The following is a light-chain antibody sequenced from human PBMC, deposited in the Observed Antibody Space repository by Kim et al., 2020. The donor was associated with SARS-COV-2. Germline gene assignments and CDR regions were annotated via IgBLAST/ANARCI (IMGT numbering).Light chain of an antibody. Sequence: DIVMTQSPDSLAVSLGERATINCKASQTVLHSAINKYSLAWYRHKPGQPPELLIYWASTRESGVPDRFSGSGSGTDFTLTISSLQAEDVAVYYCQQYYALPWTFGQGTKVDIK. CDR3: QQYYALPWT. CDR1: QTVLHSAINKYS. CDR2: WAS. V-gene: IGKV4-1*01. J-gene: IGKJ1*01.